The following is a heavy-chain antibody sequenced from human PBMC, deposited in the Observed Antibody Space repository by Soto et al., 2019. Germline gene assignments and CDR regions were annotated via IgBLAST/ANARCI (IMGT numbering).Heavy chain of an antibody. V-gene: IGHV5-10-1*01. CDR1: GYSFTSYW. CDR2: IDPSDSYT. J-gene: IGHJ5*02. Sequence: GESLKISCKGTGYSFTSYWISWVRQMPGKGLEWMGRIDPSDSYTNYSPSFQGHVTISAEKSISTAYLQWSSLKASDTAMYYCARGRGYYWFDHWGQGTLVTVSS. D-gene: IGHD3-22*01. CDR3: ARGRGYYWFDH.